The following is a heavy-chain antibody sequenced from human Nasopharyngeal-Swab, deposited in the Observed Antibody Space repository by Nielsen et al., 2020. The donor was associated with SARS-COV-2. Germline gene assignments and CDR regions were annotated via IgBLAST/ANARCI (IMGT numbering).Heavy chain of an antibody. Sequence: WVRQAPGQGLEWMGIINPGGGSARYSQNFQGRVTMTRDTSTNTVYMELYSLTSKDTAVYYCARGGDPREVVAATDCFDPWGQGTLVTVSS. CDR2: INPGGGSA. CDR3: ARGGDPREVVAATDCFDP. V-gene: IGHV1-46*01. D-gene: IGHD2-15*01. J-gene: IGHJ5*02.